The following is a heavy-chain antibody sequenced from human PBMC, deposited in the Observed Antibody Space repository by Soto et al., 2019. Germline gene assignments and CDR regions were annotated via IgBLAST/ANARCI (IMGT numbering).Heavy chain of an antibody. D-gene: IGHD3-22*01. V-gene: IGHV3-53*01. Sequence: GGSLRLSCAASGFTVSSHYMNWVRQAPGKGLEWVSVIYIGGDTYYADSVKGRFTISRDNSKNTLYLQMNSLRVEDTAVYYCARGKGDYYFDFDFWGQGTLVTVSS. J-gene: IGHJ4*02. CDR1: GFTVSSHY. CDR2: IYIGGDT. CDR3: ARGKGDYYFDFDF.